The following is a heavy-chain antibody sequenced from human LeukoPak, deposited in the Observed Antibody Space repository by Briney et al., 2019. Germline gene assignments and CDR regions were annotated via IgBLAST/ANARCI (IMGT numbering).Heavy chain of an antibody. CDR2: INPSGGST. D-gene: IGHD1-26*01. Sequence: ASVKVSCTASGYTFTNYYMHWVRQAPGQGLEWMGMINPSGGSTSYAQKFQGRVTMTRDMSTSTDYMELISLRSEDTAVYYCARDNSVGDTAWWFDPWGQGTLVTVSS. J-gene: IGHJ5*02. V-gene: IGHV1-46*01. CDR1: GYTFTNYY. CDR3: ARDNSVGDTAWWFDP.